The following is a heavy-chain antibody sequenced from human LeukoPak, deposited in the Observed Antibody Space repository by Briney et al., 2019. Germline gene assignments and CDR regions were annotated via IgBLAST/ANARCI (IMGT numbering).Heavy chain of an antibody. CDR1: GFTFHDCA. V-gene: IGHV3-43D*03. CDR2: ITWDGGST. CDR3: AKDLVRGSTFYFDY. D-gene: IGHD3-10*01. J-gene: IGHJ4*02. Sequence: GGSLRLSCAASGFTFHDCAMHWVRQPPGKGLEWISLITWDGGSTSYAESVKGRFTIYRDNRKNSLYVQMNSLRPDDIALYFCAKDLVRGSTFYFDYWGLGTPVTVSS.